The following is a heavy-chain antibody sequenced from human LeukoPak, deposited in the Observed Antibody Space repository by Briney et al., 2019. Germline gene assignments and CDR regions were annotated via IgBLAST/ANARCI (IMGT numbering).Heavy chain of an antibody. J-gene: IGHJ3*02. CDR3: ARYLRTPDVAFDI. Sequence: GGSLRLSCAASGFTVSGIYMSWVRQAPGKGLEWVSNIYSGGTTYYTASVKGRFTISRDNSRNTLYLQMDSLGAEDTAVYYCARYLRTPDVAFDIWGRGTMVTVSS. CDR2: IYSGGTT. D-gene: IGHD4-23*01. V-gene: IGHV3-66*01. CDR1: GFTVSGIY.